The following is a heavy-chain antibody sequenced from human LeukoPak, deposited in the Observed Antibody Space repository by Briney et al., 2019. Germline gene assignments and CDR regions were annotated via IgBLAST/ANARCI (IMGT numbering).Heavy chain of an antibody. V-gene: IGHV3-53*01. CDR2: IYSGGAT. CDR3: ARGPTMVRGAFDDC. D-gene: IGHD3-10*01. J-gene: IGHJ4*02. Sequence: PGGSLRLSCAASGFNVSTNYMTWVRQAPGKGLEWVSLIYSGGATYYADSVKGRFIISRDNSKNTVYLQMNSLRAEDTALYYCARGPTMVRGAFDDCWGQGTLVTVSS. CDR1: GFNVSTNY.